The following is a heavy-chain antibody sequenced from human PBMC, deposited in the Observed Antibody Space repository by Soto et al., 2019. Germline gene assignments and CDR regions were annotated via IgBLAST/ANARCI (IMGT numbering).Heavy chain of an antibody. CDR1: GFTFSSYA. V-gene: IGHV3-23*01. J-gene: IGHJ4*02. CDR3: ARAGASRDGYKRGSSAYFDY. CDR2: TSGSGGST. Sequence: PGGSLRLSCAASGFTFSSYAMSWVRQAPGKGLEWVSATSGSGGSTYYADSVKGRFTISRDNSKNTLYLQMNSLRSEDTAVHYCARAGASRDGYKRGSSAYFDYWGQGTLVTVSS. D-gene: IGHD3-16*01.